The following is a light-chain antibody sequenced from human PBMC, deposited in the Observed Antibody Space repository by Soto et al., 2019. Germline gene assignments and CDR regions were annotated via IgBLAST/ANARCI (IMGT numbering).Light chain of an antibody. CDR2: HTS. V-gene: IGKV3-15*01. Sequence: EIVMTQSPATLSVSPGESATLSCRASQSISDNLAWYQQKPGLAPRLLIYHTSTRATGVPARFSGSGSGTEFSLTLSSLQSEAFAVYYCQQYGSSGTFGQGTKVDI. CDR1: QSISDN. CDR3: QQYGSSGT. J-gene: IGKJ1*01.